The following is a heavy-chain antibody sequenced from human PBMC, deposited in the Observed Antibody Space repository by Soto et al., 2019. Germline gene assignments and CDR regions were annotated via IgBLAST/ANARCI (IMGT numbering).Heavy chain of an antibody. CDR2: ISYDGSNK. V-gene: IGHV3-30*18. CDR1: GFTFSSDG. J-gene: IGHJ4*02. CDR3: AKDGYSGYDPTYYFAY. D-gene: IGHD5-12*01. Sequence: GGSLRLSCAASGFTFSSDGMHWVRQAPGKGLEWVAVISYDGSNKYYADSVKGRFTISRDNSKNTLYLQMNSLRAEDTAVYCCAKDGYSGYDPTYYFAYWGPGNLVNGSP.